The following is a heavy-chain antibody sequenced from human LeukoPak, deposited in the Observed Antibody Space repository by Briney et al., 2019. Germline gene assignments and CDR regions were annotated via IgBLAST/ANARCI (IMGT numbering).Heavy chain of an antibody. CDR1: GFTFSSYG. Sequence: GRSLRLSCAASGFTFSSYGMHWVRQAPGKGLEGVAVISYDGSNKYYADSVKGRFTISRDNSKNTLYLQMNSLRAEDTAVYYCAKDHSSSWPELSYWGQGTLVTVSS. D-gene: IGHD6-13*01. J-gene: IGHJ4*02. CDR3: AKDHSSSWPELSY. CDR2: ISYDGSNK. V-gene: IGHV3-30*18.